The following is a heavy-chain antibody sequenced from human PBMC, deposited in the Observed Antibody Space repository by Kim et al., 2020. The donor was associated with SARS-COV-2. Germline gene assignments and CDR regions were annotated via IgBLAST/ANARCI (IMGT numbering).Heavy chain of an antibody. Sequence: GGSLRLSCAASGFTFSNAWMSWVRQAPGKGLEWVGRIKSKTDGGTTDYAAPVKGRFTISRDDSKNTLYLQMNSLKTEDTAVYYCTTDRPMITFGGVIVHIYDYYGMDVWGQGTTVTVSS. CDR3: TTDRPMITFGGVIVHIYDYYGMDV. J-gene: IGHJ6*02. V-gene: IGHV3-15*01. CDR1: GFTFSNAW. CDR2: IKSKTDGGTT. D-gene: IGHD3-16*02.